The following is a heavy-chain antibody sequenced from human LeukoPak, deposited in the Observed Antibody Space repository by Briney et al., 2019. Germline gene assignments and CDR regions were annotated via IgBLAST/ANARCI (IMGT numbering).Heavy chain of an antibody. CDR3: GKGRGSSWYFCEN. J-gene: IGHJ4*02. CDR1: GFTFSSYA. V-gene: IGHV3-23*01. Sequence: PGGSLRLSCAASGFTFSSYAMNWVRQAPGKGLEWVSAITGSGDTTLYADSVKGRFTVSRANSKKTILMQMNSPGAEDTADYCGGKGRGSSWYFCENWGQGTLVTVSS. D-gene: IGHD6-13*01. CDR2: ITGSGDTT.